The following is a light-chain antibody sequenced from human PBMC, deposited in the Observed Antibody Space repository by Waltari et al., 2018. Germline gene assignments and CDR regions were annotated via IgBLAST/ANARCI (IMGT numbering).Light chain of an antibody. J-gene: IGKJ2*01. Sequence: DIVMTQSPDSLAVSLGERATINCKSSQSVLYSSNNKNYLAWYQQKPGQPPKLLIYWASTRESGVPDRFSGSGSGTDFTLTISSLQAEDVVVYYCQQYYSIPYTFGQGTKLEIK. CDR2: WAS. CDR1: QSVLYSSNNKNY. CDR3: QQYYSIPYT. V-gene: IGKV4-1*01.